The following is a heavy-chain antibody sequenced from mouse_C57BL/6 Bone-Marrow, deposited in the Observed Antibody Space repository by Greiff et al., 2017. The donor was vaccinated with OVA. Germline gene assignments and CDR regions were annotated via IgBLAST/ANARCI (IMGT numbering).Heavy chain of an antibody. D-gene: IGHD1-1*01. Sequence: EVKVVESGGGLVQPGGSMKLSCVASGFTFSNYWMNWVRQSPEKGLEWVAQIRLKSDNYATHYAVSVKGSFTISSDDSTRSVYLQMNNVRAEDTGIYYCTEDLLRLDYWGQGTSVTVSA. V-gene: IGHV6-3*01. CDR2: IRLKSDNYAT. CDR1: GFTFSNYW. CDR3: TEDLLRLDY. J-gene: IGHJ4*01.